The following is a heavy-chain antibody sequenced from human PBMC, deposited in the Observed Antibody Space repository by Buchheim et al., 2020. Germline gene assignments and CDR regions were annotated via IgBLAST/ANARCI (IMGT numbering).Heavy chain of an antibody. D-gene: IGHD1-26*01. CDR1: GFTFSDYY. CDR3: ARDFYSVGATRTHYYYYGMDV. CDR2: ISSSSSYT. J-gene: IGHJ6*02. Sequence: QVQLVESGGGLVKPGGSLRLSCAASGFTFSDYYMSWIRQAPGKGLEWVSYISSSSSYTNYADSVKGRFTISRDNAKNSLYLQMNSLRAEDTAVYYCARDFYSVGATRTHYYYYGMDVWGQGTT. V-gene: IGHV3-11*05.